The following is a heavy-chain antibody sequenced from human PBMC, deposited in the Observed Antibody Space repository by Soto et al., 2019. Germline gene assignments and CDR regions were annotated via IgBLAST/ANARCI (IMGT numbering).Heavy chain of an antibody. V-gene: IGHV4-34*01. CDR2: INHSGST. CDR1: GGSFSGYY. D-gene: IGHD6-13*01. J-gene: IGHJ5*02. CDR3: ARHSSRWYLDWFDP. Sequence: PSETLSLTCAVYGGSFSGYYWSWIRQPPGKGLEWIGEINHSGSTNYNPSLKSRVTISVDTSKNQFSLKLSSVTAADAAVYYCARHSSRWYLDWFDPWGQGTLVTVSS.